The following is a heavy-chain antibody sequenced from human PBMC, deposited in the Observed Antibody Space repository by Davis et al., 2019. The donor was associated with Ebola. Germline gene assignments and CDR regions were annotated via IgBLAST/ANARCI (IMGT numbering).Heavy chain of an antibody. CDR2: INPNSGGT. CDR1: GYTFTGYY. V-gene: IGHV1-2*02. D-gene: IGHD5-12*01. CDR3: ASLVGTMGSGDDY. Sequence: ASVKVSCKASGYTFTGYYMHWVRQAPGQGLEWMGWINPNSGGTNYAQKFQGRVTMTRDTSISTAYMELRGLTSDDTAVYYCASLVGTMGSGDDYWGQGTLVTVSS. J-gene: IGHJ4*02.